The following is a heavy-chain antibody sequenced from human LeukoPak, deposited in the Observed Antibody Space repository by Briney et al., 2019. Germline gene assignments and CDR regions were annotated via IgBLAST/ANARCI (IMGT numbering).Heavy chain of an antibody. CDR2: INPNSGGT. J-gene: IGHJ1*01. CDR1: GYTPTELS. V-gene: IGHV1-2*02. Sequence: ASVKVSCKVSGYTPTELSMHWVRQAPGQGLEWMGWINPNSGGTNYAQKFQGRVTMTRDTSISTAYMELSRLRSDDTAVYYCARDLAAADSDWGQGTLVTVSS. D-gene: IGHD6-13*01. CDR3: ARDLAAADSD.